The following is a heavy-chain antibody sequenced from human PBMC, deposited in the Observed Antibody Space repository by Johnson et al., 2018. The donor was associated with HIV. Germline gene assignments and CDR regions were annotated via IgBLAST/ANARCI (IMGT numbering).Heavy chain of an antibody. Sequence: VQLVESGGGLVQPGRSLRLSCAPSGFTFDDYAMHWVRQVPGKGLEWVSGLSWNSGHISYPDSVKGRFTISRDNTKNSLYLQMNRLRAEDTAVYYCARLTYNFNSRLGAFDIWGQGTMVTVSS. CDR3: ARLTYNFNSRLGAFDI. CDR2: LSWNSGHI. CDR1: GFTFDDYA. D-gene: IGHD3/OR15-3a*01. J-gene: IGHJ3*02. V-gene: IGHV3-9*01.